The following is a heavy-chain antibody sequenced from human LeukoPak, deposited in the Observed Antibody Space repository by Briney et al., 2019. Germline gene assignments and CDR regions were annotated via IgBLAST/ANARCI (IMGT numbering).Heavy chain of an antibody. CDR2: IGTAGDT. CDR1: GFTFSSYD. Sequence: GGSPRLSCAASGFTFSSYDMHWVRQATGKGLEWVSAIGTAGDTYYPGSVKGRFTISRENAKNSLYLQMNSLRAGDTAVYYCATEREVAGWFDPWGQGTLVTVSS. J-gene: IGHJ5*02. D-gene: IGHD6-19*01. CDR3: ATEREVAGWFDP. V-gene: IGHV3-13*01.